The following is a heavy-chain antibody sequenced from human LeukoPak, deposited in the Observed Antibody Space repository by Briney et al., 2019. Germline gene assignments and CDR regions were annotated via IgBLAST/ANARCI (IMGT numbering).Heavy chain of an antibody. CDR2: INHSGST. Sequence: SETLSLTCAVYGGSFSGYYWSWIRQPPGKGLEWIGEINHSGSTNYNPSLKSRVTISVDTSKNQFSLKLSSVTAADTAVYYCARDTVSLAAAGPWGQGTLVTVSS. D-gene: IGHD6-13*01. CDR1: GGSFSGYY. V-gene: IGHV4-34*01. CDR3: ARDTVSLAAAGP. J-gene: IGHJ5*02.